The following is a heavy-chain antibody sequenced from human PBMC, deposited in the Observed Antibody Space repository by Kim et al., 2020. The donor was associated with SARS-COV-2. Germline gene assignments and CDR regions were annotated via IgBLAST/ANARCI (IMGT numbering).Heavy chain of an antibody. CDR3: ERELTPWYYGMDV. V-gene: IGHV3-74*01. D-gene: IGHD2-15*01. Sequence: YADSVTGRFTISRNNAKNTLYLQVNSLRAGDTAVYYCERELTPWYYGMDVWGQGTTVTVSS. J-gene: IGHJ6*02.